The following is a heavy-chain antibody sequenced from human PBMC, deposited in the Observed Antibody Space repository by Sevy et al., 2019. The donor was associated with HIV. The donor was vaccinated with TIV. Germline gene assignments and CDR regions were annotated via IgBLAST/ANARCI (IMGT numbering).Heavy chain of an antibody. CDR1: GGSMSSGDSY. CDR2: IYNSEKT. Sequence: LLQASETLSLTCNVSGGSMSSGDSYWSWIRQPPGKGLEWIGYIYNSEKTYYNPSLKSRVDMSADTSKRQFSLKLRSVTAADTAVYFCARGVVLMVYGIRVGSYFDSWGQGTLVTVSS. CDR3: ARGVVLMVYGIRVGSYFDS. V-gene: IGHV4-30-4*01. D-gene: IGHD2-8*01. J-gene: IGHJ4*02.